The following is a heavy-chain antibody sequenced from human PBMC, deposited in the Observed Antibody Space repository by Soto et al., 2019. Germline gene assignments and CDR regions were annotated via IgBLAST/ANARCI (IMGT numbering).Heavy chain of an antibody. V-gene: IGHV1-24*01. J-gene: IGHJ5*02. Sequence: AASVKVSCKVSGYTLTELSMHWVRQAPGKGLEWIGGFDPEDGETIYAQKFQGRVTMTEDTSTDTAYMELSSLRSEDTAVYYCATDSGLGWFDPWGQGTLVTVSS. CDR1: GYTLTELS. CDR2: FDPEDGET. CDR3: ATDSGLGWFDP. D-gene: IGHD1-1*01.